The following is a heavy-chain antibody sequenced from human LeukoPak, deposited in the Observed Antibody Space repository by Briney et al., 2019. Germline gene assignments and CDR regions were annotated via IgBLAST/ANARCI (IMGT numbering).Heavy chain of an antibody. V-gene: IGHV4-59*08. Sequence: SETLSLTCTVSGGSISSYYRSWIRQPPGKGLEWIGYIYYSGSTNYNPSLKSRVTISVDTSKNQFSLKLSSVTAADTAVYYCARHTMVSFDYWGQGTLVTVSS. CDR2: IYYSGST. J-gene: IGHJ4*02. D-gene: IGHD3-10*01. CDR1: GGSISSYY. CDR3: ARHTMVSFDY.